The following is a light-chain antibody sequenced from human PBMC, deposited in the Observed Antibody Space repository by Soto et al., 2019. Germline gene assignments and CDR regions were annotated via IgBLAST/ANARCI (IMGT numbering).Light chain of an antibody. V-gene: IGKV3-20*01. CDR3: QQYGSSSST. CDR2: SAS. Sequence: EIVLTQSPGTLSLSPGERATLSCRASQSVSISSLAWYQQKPGQAPRLLIYSASSRATGIPDRFSGSGSGTDFTLTISRLETEDFAVYYCQQYGSSSSTFGQGTNLEIK. CDR1: QSVSISS. J-gene: IGKJ2*01.